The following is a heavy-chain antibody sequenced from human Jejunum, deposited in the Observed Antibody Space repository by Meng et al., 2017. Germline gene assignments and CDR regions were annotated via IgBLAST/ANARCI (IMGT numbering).Heavy chain of an antibody. Sequence: SETLSLTCTVSGGSMSSRSYYWGWIRQSPGQGLEWIGSISYSGTTYYNPSLKSRVTISVDMSKNQSSLKLSSVTAADTAIYYCARDLSDDSSGWYPSQTETWGQGTLVTVSS. D-gene: IGHD6-19*01. CDR2: ISYSGTT. CDR1: GGSMSSRSYY. J-gene: IGHJ5*02. CDR3: ARDLSDDSSGWYPSQTET. V-gene: IGHV4-39*07.